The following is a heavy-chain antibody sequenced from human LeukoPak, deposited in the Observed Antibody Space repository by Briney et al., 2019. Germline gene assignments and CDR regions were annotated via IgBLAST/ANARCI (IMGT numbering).Heavy chain of an antibody. Sequence: GGSLRLSCAASGFTFSGYSMNWVRQAPGKGLEWVSSISSSSSYIYYADSVKGRFTISRDNAKNSLYLQMNSLRAEDTAVYYCARGASSYRSYYDILTGYRDAFDIWGQGTMVTVSS. CDR2: ISSSSSYI. V-gene: IGHV3-21*01. CDR3: ARGASSYRSYYDILTGYRDAFDI. J-gene: IGHJ3*02. CDR1: GFTFSGYS. D-gene: IGHD3-9*01.